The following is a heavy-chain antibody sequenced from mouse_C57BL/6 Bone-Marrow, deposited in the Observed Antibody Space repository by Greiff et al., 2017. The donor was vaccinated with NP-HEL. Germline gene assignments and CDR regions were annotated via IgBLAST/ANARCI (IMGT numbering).Heavy chain of an antibody. CDR2: ISYDGSN. CDR1: GYSITSGYY. J-gene: IGHJ3*01. CDR3: ASPDYPLSSG. V-gene: IGHV3-6*01. D-gene: IGHD3-1*01. Sequence: EVQLQESGPGLVKPSQSLSLTCSVTGYSITSGYYWNWIRQFPGNKLEWMGYISYDGSNNYNPSLKNRISITRDTSKNQFFLKLNSVTTEDTATYYCASPDYPLSSGRGQGTLVTVSA.